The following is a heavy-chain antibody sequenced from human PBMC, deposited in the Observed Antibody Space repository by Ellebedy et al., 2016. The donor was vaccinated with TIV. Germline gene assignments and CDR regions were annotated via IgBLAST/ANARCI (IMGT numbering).Heavy chain of an antibody. J-gene: IGHJ4*02. CDR3: ARERTTTVDF. Sequence: AASVKVSCKASGYTFTSYGIIWVRQAPGQGLEWMAWINPDSGVTIVAQKFQGRVTVTRDTSIATAYMELSSLRSDDTAVYFCARERTTTVDFWGQGTLVSVSS. D-gene: IGHD4-17*01. CDR1: GYTFTSYG. V-gene: IGHV1-2*02. CDR2: INPDSGVT.